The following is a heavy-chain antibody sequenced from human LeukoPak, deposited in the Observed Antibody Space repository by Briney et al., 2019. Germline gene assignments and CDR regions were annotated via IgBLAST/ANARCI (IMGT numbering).Heavy chain of an antibody. Sequence: GGSLRLSCAASGFTFSSYGMHWARQAPGKGLEWVAFIRYDGSNKYYADSVKGRFTISRDNSKNTLFLQMNSLRAEDTAVYYCAKDSHRGYSYGQHYYFDYWGQGTLVTVSS. J-gene: IGHJ4*02. D-gene: IGHD5-18*01. V-gene: IGHV3-30*02. CDR2: IRYDGSNK. CDR3: AKDSHRGYSYGQHYYFDY. CDR1: GFTFSSYG.